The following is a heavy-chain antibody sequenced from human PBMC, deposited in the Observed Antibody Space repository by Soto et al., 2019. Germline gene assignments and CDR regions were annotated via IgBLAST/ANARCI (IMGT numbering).Heavy chain of an antibody. CDR3: GRGGSDSPMAPGY. V-gene: IGHV3-74*01. CDR1: GFTFSSYW. CDR2: INPDGSAT. D-gene: IGHD5-18*01. J-gene: IGHJ4*02. Sequence: GGSLRLSCAASGFTFSSYWMHWVRQAPGKGLVWVSRINPDGSATNYADSVKGRFTISRDNAKNTLYLQMNSLRAEDTAVFYCGRGGSDSPMAPGYWGQGTLGTVS.